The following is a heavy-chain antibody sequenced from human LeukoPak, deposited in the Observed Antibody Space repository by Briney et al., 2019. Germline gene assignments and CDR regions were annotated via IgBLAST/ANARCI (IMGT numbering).Heavy chain of an antibody. CDR3: TKGGTTFDF. J-gene: IGHJ4*02. CDR1: GFTFSSYW. V-gene: IGHV3-7*01. Sequence: GGSLRLSCAVSGFTFSSYWMSWVRQAPGKGLEWVANIQQDGSEKYYVDSVKGRFTISRDNANNSLYLQMNSLRVEDTALYYCTKGGTTFDFWGQGTLVTVSS. D-gene: IGHD2/OR15-2a*01. CDR2: IQQDGSEK.